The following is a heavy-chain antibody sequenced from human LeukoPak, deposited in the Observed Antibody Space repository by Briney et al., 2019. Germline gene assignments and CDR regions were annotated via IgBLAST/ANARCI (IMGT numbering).Heavy chain of an antibody. CDR3: ARDGDYGDYWGYYYYYMDV. CDR2: ISSSGTTI. D-gene: IGHD4-17*01. J-gene: IGHJ6*03. V-gene: IGHV3-11*01. CDR1: GFTFSDYY. Sequence: GGFLRLSCAASGFTFSDYYMSWIRQAPGKGLEWGSYISSSGTTIYYADSVKGRFTISRDNAKNSLYLQMNSLRAEDTAVYYCARDGDYGDYWGYYYYYMDVWGKGTTVTVSS.